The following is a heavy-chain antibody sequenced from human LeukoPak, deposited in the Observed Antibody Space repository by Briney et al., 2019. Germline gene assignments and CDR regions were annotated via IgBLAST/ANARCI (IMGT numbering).Heavy chain of an antibody. V-gene: IGHV4-61*02. CDR2: IYASGGP. Sequence: PSQTLSLTCTVSGGSISSDHYYWSWIRQPAGKGLEWFGRIYASGGPNYNPSLKSRVTMSLHTSKNQFSLNLTSVTAADTAVYYCARDNSRIDYSFWSGYYSDKNYFDYWGQGTLVTVSS. CDR3: ARDNSRIDYSFWSGYYSDKNYFDY. CDR1: GGSISSDHYY. D-gene: IGHD3-3*01. J-gene: IGHJ4*02.